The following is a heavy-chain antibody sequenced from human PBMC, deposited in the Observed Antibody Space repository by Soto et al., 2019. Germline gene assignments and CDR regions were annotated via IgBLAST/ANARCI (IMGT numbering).Heavy chain of an antibody. Sequence: GAAVKVSCKACGGTFGRHGIAWVRQAPGQGLEWMGGLIAMLGTPTYARKVQGRATITADESLTSSYLELRSLRSEDTAVYFCARGAMANFDYWGQGTVVTVSS. CDR1: GGTFGRHG. CDR2: LIAMLGTP. V-gene: IGHV1-69*13. CDR3: ARGAMANFDY. D-gene: IGHD5-18*01. J-gene: IGHJ4*02.